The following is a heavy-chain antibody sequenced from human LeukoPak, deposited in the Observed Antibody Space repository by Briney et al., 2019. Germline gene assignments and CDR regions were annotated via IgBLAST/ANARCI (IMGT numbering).Heavy chain of an antibody. CDR3: ARAKSGYDGGYFDY. D-gene: IGHD5-12*01. J-gene: IGHJ4*02. CDR1: GFTFSNYG. V-gene: IGHV3-30*02. Sequence: GGSLRLSCAASGFTFSNYGMHWVRQAPDKGLEWVAFLQNHGGDIHYADSVEGRFTISRDNSKNTLYLQMNSLRPEDTAVYYCARAKSGYDGGYFDYWGQGTLVTVSS. CDR2: LQNHGGDI.